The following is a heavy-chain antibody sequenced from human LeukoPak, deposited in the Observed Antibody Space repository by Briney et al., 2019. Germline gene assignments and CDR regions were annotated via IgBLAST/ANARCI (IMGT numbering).Heavy chain of an antibody. Sequence: GGSLRLSCAASGFTFSSYAMYWVRQAPGKGLEWVAVISYDGSNKYYADSVKGRFTISRDNAKNSLYLQMNSLRDEDTAVYYCARGGSGYGDYYYFYGMDVWGQGTTVTVSS. J-gene: IGHJ6*02. CDR2: ISYDGSNK. V-gene: IGHV3-30-3*01. D-gene: IGHD3-22*01. CDR1: GFTFSSYA. CDR3: ARGGSGYGDYYYFYGMDV.